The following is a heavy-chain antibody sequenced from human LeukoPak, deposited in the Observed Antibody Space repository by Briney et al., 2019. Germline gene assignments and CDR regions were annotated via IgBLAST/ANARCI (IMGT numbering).Heavy chain of an antibody. J-gene: IGHJ5*02. CDR1: GFTFSDYT. CDR3: ARGPPLFDP. V-gene: IGHV3-48*04. CDR2: IDNSSSST. Sequence: PGGSLRLSCVASGFTFSDYTMIWVRQAPGKGLEWISYIDNSSSSTYYADSVKGRFTISRDNAKRSLYLQMSSLRADDTALYYCARGPPLFDPWGQGTLVTVSS.